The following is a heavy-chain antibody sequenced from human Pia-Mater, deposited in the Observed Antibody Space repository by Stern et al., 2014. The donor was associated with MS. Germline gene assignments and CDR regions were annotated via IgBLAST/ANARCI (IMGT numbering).Heavy chain of an antibody. Sequence: QVQLVESGGGVAQPGRSLRLSCAASGFPFSLSGMHWVRQAPGKGLDWVAVISYDGSDKYYGDSVKGRFTISRDNSKNTVYLQMNSLRAEDTAVYYCANAAALSCRSPSCYKAFEYWGQGILVTVSS. CDR1: GFPFSLSG. D-gene: IGHD2-2*02. CDR2: ISYDGSDK. CDR3: ANAAALSCRSPSCYKAFEY. J-gene: IGHJ4*02. V-gene: IGHV3-30*18.